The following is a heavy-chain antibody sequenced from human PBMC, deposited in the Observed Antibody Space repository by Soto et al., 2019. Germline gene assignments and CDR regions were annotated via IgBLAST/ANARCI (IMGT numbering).Heavy chain of an antibody. J-gene: IGHJ4*02. D-gene: IGHD4-17*01. CDR2: IYYSGST. CDR1: GGSISSGDFY. CDR3: ARADDFSDRSDY. V-gene: IGHV4-30-4*01. Sequence: SETLSLTCTVSGGSISSGDFYWSWIRQPPGKGLELIGNIYYSGSTYYNPSLRSRAIMSVDTSQNQFSLKLSSLTAADTAVYFCARADDFSDRSDYWGQGALVTVSS.